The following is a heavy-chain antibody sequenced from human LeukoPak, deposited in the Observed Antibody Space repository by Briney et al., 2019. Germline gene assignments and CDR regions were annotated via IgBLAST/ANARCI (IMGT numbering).Heavy chain of an antibody. J-gene: IGHJ4*02. V-gene: IGHV4-59*01. Sequence: SETLSLTCTVSGGSISSYYWSWVRQPPGKGLEWIGYIYYSGSTNYNPSLKSRVTISVDTSKNQFSLKLSSVTAADTAVYYCASVTMVRGVTSWGRGTLVTVSS. CDR3: ASVTMVRGVTS. D-gene: IGHD3-10*01. CDR2: IYYSGST. CDR1: GGSISSYY.